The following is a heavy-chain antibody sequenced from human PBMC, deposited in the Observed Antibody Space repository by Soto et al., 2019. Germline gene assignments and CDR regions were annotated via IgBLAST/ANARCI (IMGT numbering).Heavy chain of an antibody. J-gene: IGHJ6*02. CDR1: FTSYD. D-gene: IGHD6-13*01. CDR3: ARGHGSSDGRFSYYYMDV. V-gene: IGHV1-8*01. Sequence: QVQLVQSGAEVKKPGASVKVSCTFTSYDINWVRQAPGQGLEWMAWMNPNSGDTRYAQKLQGRVTMTRNTSSFTACMELRSLRSEDTAVYYCARGHGSSDGRFSYYYMDVWGQGTTVTVSS. CDR2: MNPNSGDT.